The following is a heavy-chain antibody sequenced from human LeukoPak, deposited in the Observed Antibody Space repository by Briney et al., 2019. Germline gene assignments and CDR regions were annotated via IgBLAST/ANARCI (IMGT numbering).Heavy chain of an antibody. J-gene: IGHJ3*02. V-gene: IGHV1-46*01. CDR3: ASLATIGSDSFDI. CDR2: INPSGGTT. D-gene: IGHD2-2*03. Sequence: ASVKVSCKAPGYSFTPSYMHWVRQPPGQGLEWIGIINPSGGTTSQAQKFQGRVTMTRDTSTSTVYMELSSLRSEDTAVYYCASLATIGSDSFDIWGQGTMVTVSS. CDR1: GYSFTPSY.